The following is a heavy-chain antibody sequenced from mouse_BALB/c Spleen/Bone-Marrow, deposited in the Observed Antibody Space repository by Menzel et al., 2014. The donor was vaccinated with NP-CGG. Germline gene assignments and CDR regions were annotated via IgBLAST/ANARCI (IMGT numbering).Heavy chain of an antibody. V-gene: IGHV4-1*02. CDR2: INPESSTI. Sequence: EVKLMESGGGLVQPGGSLKLSCAASGFDFRRYWMSWVRQAPGKGLEWIGEINPESSTINYTPSLEDKFIISRDNAKNTLFLQMSKVGSEDTALYYCARLGYYGYFVDWGQGTTLTVSS. CDR1: GFDFRRYW. CDR3: ARLGYYGYFVD. D-gene: IGHD2-3*01. J-gene: IGHJ2*01.